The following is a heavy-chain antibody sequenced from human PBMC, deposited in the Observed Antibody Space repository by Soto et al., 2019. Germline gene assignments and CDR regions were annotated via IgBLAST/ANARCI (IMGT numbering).Heavy chain of an antibody. V-gene: IGHV4-34*01. D-gene: IGHD5-12*01. CDR1: GGSFSGYY. CDR2: INHSGST. J-gene: IGHJ3*02. Sequence: SETLSLTCAVYGGSFSGYYWSWIRQPPGKGLEWIGEINHSGSTNYNPSLKSRVTISVDTSKNQFSLKLSSVTAADTAVYYCARGRSRALKGWLQFAFDIWGQGTMVTVSS. CDR3: ARGRSRALKGWLQFAFDI.